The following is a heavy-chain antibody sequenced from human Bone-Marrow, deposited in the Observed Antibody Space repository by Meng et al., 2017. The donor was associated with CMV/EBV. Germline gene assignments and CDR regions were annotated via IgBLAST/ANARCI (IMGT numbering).Heavy chain of an antibody. CDR2: ISSSSSYI. Sequence: GGSLRLSCAASGFTFSSYSMNWVRQAPGKGLEWVSSISSSSSYIYYADSVKGRFTISRDNAKNSLYLQMNSLRAEDTAVYYCARDGGPVPAAYYYYYGMDVWGQGTTVTVSS. V-gene: IGHV3-21*01. CDR3: ARDGGPVPAAYYYYYGMDV. D-gene: IGHD2-2*01. CDR1: GFTFSSYS. J-gene: IGHJ6*02.